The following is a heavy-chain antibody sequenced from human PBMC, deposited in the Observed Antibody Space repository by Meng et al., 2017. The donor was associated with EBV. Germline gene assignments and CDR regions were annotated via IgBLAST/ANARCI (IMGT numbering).Heavy chain of an antibody. CDR3: ARVGIAVAGTGDY. J-gene: IGHJ4*02. V-gene: IGHV1-2*06. Sequence: GGEVRRAGAGVRVCGKGSGYTWTGCYRDWVRQGGGQGLGWMGRINPNSGGTNYAQKFQGRVTMTRDTSISTAYMELSRLRSDDTAVYYCARVGIAVAGTGDYWGQGTLVTVSS. D-gene: IGHD6-19*01. CDR1: GYTWTGCY. CDR2: INPNSGGT.